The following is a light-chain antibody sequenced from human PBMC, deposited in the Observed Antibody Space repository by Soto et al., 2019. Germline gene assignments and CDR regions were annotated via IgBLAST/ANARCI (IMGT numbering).Light chain of an antibody. J-gene: IGKJ1*01. V-gene: IGKV1-27*01. CDR2: SAS. Sequence: DIQMSQSPSSLSASVGDRVTIACRASQGIGRFLAWYQQKPGKVPKLLIYSASTLHSGAPPRFSGSGSGTDFTLTISSLQPEDVATYYCQKYDAAPPGGTFGQGTKVEIK. CDR3: QKYDAAPPGGT. CDR1: QGIGRF.